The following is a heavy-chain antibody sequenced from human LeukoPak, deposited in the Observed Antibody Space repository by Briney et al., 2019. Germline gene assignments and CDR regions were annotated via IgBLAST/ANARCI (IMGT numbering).Heavy chain of an antibody. Sequence: SETLSLTCAVSGGSISSSNWWSWVRQPPGKGLEWIGEIYHSGSTNYNPSLKSRVTISVDTSKNQFSLKLSSVTAADTAVYYCARDDSSGWYGLEYWGQGTLVTVSS. CDR1: GGSISSSNW. V-gene: IGHV4-4*02. J-gene: IGHJ4*02. CDR2: IYHSGST. CDR3: ARDDSSGWYGLEY. D-gene: IGHD6-19*01.